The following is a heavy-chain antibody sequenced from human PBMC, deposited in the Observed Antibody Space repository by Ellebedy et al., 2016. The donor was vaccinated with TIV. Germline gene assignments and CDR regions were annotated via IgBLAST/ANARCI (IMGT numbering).Heavy chain of an antibody. Sequence: GEFLKISCAASGFTFSDYSMNWIRQAPGKGLEWVSSISSSGSTIYYADSVKGRFIISRDNAKNSLYLQMNSLRAEDTAVFYCARDTRFIDHQHNWFDPWGQGTLVTVSS. D-gene: IGHD1-26*01. CDR1: GFTFSDYS. CDR3: ARDTRFIDHQHNWFDP. V-gene: IGHV3-11*01. J-gene: IGHJ5*02. CDR2: ISSSGSTI.